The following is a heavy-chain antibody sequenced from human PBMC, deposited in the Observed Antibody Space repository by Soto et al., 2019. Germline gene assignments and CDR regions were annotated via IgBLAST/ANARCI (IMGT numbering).Heavy chain of an antibody. J-gene: IGHJ6*03. D-gene: IGHD3-3*01. CDR2: INAGNGNT. CDR3: AREDFWSGYYRYYYYTDV. V-gene: IGHV1-3*01. CDR1: GYTFTSYA. Sequence: QVQLVQSGAEVKKPGASVKVSCKASGYTFTSYAMHWVRQAPGQRLEWMGWINAGNGNTKYSQKFQGRVTITRDTSASTAYMELSRLRSEDTAVYYCAREDFWSGYYRYYYYTDVWGKGTTVTVSS.